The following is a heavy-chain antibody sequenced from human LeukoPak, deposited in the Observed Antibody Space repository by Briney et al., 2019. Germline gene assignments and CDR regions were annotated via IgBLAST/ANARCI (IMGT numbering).Heavy chain of an antibody. CDR3: ARDRANWPDP. V-gene: IGHV4-30-2*01. Sequence: SETLSPTCAVSGGSISSGGYSWSWIRQPPGKGLEWIGYIYHSGSTYYNPSLKSRVTISVDRSKNQFSLKLSSVTAADTAVYYCARDRANWPDPWGQGTLVTVSS. CDR2: IYHSGST. CDR1: GGSISSGGYS. D-gene: IGHD1-26*01. J-gene: IGHJ5*02.